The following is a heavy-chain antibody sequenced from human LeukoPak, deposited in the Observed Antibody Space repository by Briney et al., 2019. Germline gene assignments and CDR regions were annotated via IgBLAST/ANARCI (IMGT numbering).Heavy chain of an antibody. CDR3: AKVGVGSLRFLEWLFSY. CDR2: ISSSGSTI. D-gene: IGHD3-3*01. Sequence: PGGSLRLSCAASGFTFSDYYMSWIRQAPGKGLEWVSYISSSGSTIYYADSVKGRFTISRDNSKNTLYLQMNSLRAEDTAVYYCAKVGVGSLRFLEWLFSYWGQGTLVTVSS. V-gene: IGHV3-11*04. J-gene: IGHJ4*02. CDR1: GFTFSDYY.